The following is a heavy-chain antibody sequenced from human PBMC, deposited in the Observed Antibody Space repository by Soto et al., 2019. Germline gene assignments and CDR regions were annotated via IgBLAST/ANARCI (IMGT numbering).Heavy chain of an antibody. J-gene: IGHJ4*02. CDR2: IYWDDDK. V-gene: IGHV2-5*02. CDR1: GFSFSTSAVG. CDR3: PHVYWAASGTRYYFDY. Sequence: QITLKESGPTLVKPTQTLTLTCTFSGFSFSTSAVGVGWIRQPPGKALEWLALIYWDDDKRYSPSLKSRLTITKDTSRNQVVVTMTNMDPVDTATYYCPHVYWAASGTRYYFDYWGQGTLVTVSS. D-gene: IGHD6-13*01.